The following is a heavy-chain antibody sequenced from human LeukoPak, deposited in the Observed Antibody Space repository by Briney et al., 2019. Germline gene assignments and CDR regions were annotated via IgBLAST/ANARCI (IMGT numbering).Heavy chain of an antibody. J-gene: IGHJ4*02. CDR3: ARVCMGDYYDSSGWCDLDY. CDR1: GGTFSSYA. V-gene: IGHV1-69*04. D-gene: IGHD3-22*01. CDR2: IIPILGIA. Sequence: SVKVSCKASGGTFSSYAISWVRQAPGQGLEWMGRIIPILGIANYAQKFQGRVTITADKSTSTAYMELSSLRSEDTAVYYCARVCMGDYYDSSGWCDLDYWGQGTLVTVSS.